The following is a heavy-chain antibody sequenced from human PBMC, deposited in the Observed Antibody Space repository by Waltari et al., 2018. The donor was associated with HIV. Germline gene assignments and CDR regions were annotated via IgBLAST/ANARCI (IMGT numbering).Heavy chain of an antibody. D-gene: IGHD3-10*01. CDR3: ARGGFYGSGSKVN. CDR2: IKQEGSEK. CDR1: GLPFRSFW. V-gene: IGHV3-7*04. Sequence: EVQLVASGGGLVQPGGSLRLSWAASGLPFRSFWMSWVSQGPGKGREWVANIKQEGSEKYYVDSVNGRFTISRDNAENSLYLQMNSLRAEDTAVYYCARGGFYGSGSKVNWGQGTLVTVSS. J-gene: IGHJ4*02.